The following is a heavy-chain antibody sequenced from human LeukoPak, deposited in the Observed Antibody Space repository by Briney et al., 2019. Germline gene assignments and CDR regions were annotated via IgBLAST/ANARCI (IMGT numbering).Heavy chain of an antibody. J-gene: IGHJ4*02. CDR2: IKQDGSEK. CDR3: ASAHYGDYEGFAILNF. V-gene: IGHV3-7*01. D-gene: IGHD4-17*01. Sequence: PGGSLRLSCAASGFTFSNYWMSWVRQAPGKGLEWVTNIKQDGSEKYYVDSVKGRFTISRDNAKNSLYLQMNSLRAEDTAVYYCASAHYGDYEGFAILNFWGQGTLVTVSS. CDR1: GFTFSNYW.